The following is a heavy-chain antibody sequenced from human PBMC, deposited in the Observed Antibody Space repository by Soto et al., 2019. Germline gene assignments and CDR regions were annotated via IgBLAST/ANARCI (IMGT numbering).Heavy chain of an antibody. Sequence: QVTLKESGPVLVKPTETLTLTCNVSGFSLTNTRMGVGWIRQSPGKTLEWLAHIFSNAAKSYNPSLQTRLTISKDTSKSQVVLTMTDMDPVDTGTYYCVRLLQGLTGTTNAFDFWGQGMLVTVSS. CDR3: VRLLQGLTGTTNAFDF. V-gene: IGHV2-26*01. CDR1: GFSLTNTRMG. D-gene: IGHD1-7*01. J-gene: IGHJ3*01. CDR2: IFSNAAK.